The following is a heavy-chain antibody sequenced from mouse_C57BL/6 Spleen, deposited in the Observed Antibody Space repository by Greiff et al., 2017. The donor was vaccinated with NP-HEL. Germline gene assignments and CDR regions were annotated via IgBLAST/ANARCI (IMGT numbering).Heavy chain of an antibody. V-gene: IGHV1-50*01. Sequence: VQLQQPGAELVKPGASVKLSCKASGYTFTSYWMQWVKQRPGQGLEWIGEIDPSDSYTNYNQKFKGKATLTVDTSSSTSYMQLSSLTSEDSAVYYCARFLHYYGSSPLYAMDYWGQGTSVTVSS. D-gene: IGHD1-1*01. CDR1: GYTFTSYW. J-gene: IGHJ4*01. CDR2: IDPSDSYT. CDR3: ARFLHYYGSSPLYAMDY.